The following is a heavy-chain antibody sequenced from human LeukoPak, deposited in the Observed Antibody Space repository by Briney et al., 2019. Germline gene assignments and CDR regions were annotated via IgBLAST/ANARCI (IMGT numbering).Heavy chain of an antibody. J-gene: IGHJ4*02. CDR1: GFTVSSNY. V-gene: IGHV3-23*01. D-gene: IGHD6-19*01. Sequence: PGGSLRLSCAASGFTVSSNYMSWVRQAPGKGLEWVSAISGSGGSTYYADSVKGRFTISRDNSKNTLYLQMNSLRAEDTAVYYCAKAIAVAGKFDYWGQGTLVTVSS. CDR3: AKAIAVAGKFDY. CDR2: ISGSGGST.